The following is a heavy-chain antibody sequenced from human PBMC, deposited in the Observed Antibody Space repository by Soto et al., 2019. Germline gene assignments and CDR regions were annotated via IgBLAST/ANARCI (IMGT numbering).Heavy chain of an antibody. D-gene: IGHD2-2*01. CDR1: GGTFSSYA. CDR3: ARPVVPAAGPYYYYGMDV. V-gene: IGHV1-69*13. Sequence: SVKVSCKASGGTFSSYAISWVRQAPGQGLEWMGGIIPIFGTANYAQKFQGRVTITADESTSTAYMELGSLRSEDTAVYYCARPVVPAAGPYYYYGMDVWGQGTTVTVSS. CDR2: IIPIFGTA. J-gene: IGHJ6*02.